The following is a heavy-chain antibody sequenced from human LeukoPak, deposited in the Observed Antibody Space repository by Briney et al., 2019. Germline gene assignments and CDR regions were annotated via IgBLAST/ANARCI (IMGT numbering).Heavy chain of an antibody. Sequence: ASVKVSCKASGYSSTDYYMHWVRQAPGQGLEWMGWISPRSGDTSYAQKFQGRVTMTRDTSINTVDMDLSGLTSDDTAVFYCARGREIHGGSDTKSDDYWGQGTLVTVSS. CDR3: ARGREIHGGSDTKSDDY. CDR2: ISPRSGDT. V-gene: IGHV1-2*02. J-gene: IGHJ4*02. D-gene: IGHD3-10*01. CDR1: GYSSTDYY.